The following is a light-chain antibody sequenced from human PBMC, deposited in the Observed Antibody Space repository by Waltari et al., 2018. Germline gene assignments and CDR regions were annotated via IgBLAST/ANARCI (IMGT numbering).Light chain of an antibody. CDR2: DAS. J-gene: IGKJ1*01. Sequence: EIVLTQSPASLSLSPGDRAPLSCRASQSVGRTLAWYQQRPCQASRPLIYDASSRATGIPDRFSGSGSGTDFSLTISRLEPEDFAVYYCQKYGTRPATFGQGTKVEVK. V-gene: IGKV3-20*01. CDR1: QSVGRT. CDR3: QKYGTRPAT.